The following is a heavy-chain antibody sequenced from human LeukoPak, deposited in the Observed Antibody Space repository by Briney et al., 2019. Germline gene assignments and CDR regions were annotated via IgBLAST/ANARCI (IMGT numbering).Heavy chain of an antibody. D-gene: IGHD3-22*01. Sequence: SGPALVKPTQTLTLTCTFSGFSLSTSGMCVSWIRQPPGKALEWLARIDWEDDKYYRTSLKTRLTISKDTSKNQAVLKMTNMDPVDTATYYCARETYYYDSRASKQVDYWGQGTLVTVSS. V-gene: IGHV2-70*11. CDR2: IDWEDDK. CDR1: GFSLSTSGMC. CDR3: ARETYYYDSRASKQVDY. J-gene: IGHJ4*02.